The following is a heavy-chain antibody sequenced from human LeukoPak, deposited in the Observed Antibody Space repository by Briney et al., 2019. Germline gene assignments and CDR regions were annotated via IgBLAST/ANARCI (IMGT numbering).Heavy chain of an antibody. CDR3: ARGWSYFDY. V-gene: IGHV3-30*01. D-gene: IGHD6-19*01. CDR1: GFTFSSYA. CDR2: ISYDGSNI. Sequence: GGSLRLSCAASGFTFSSYAMHWVRQAPGKGLEWVVVISYDGSNIYYADSVKGRFTISRDNSRNTLYLQINSLRAEDTAVYYCARGWSYFDYWGQGTLVTVSS. J-gene: IGHJ4*02.